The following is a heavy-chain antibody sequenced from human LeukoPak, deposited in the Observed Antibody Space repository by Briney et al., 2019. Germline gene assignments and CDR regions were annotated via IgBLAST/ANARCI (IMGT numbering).Heavy chain of an antibody. D-gene: IGHD3-22*01. J-gene: IGHJ5*02. Sequence: GSLRLSCAASGFTFSSYSMNWVRQAPGKGLEWIGSIYYSGSTYYNPSLKSRVTISVDTSKNQFSLKLSSVTAADTAVYYCARLIWYYYDSSGYGNWFDPWGQGTLVTVSS. CDR1: GFTFSSYSMN. V-gene: IGHV4-39*01. CDR2: IYYSGST. CDR3: ARLIWYYYDSSGYGNWFDP.